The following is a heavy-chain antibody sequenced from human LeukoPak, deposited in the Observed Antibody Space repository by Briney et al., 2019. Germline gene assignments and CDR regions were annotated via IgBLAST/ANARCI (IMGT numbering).Heavy chain of an antibody. CDR2: ISGSGGST. Sequence: PGGSLRLSCVSSGFSFSNYAMSWVRQAPGKGLEWVSSISGSGGSTHYADSVKGRFTISRGKTKNTLYLQMNSLRAEDTAVYYCAKSAYYDASGYYREYYFDYWGQGTLVTVSS. CDR1: GFSFSNYA. D-gene: IGHD3-22*01. CDR3: AKSAYYDASGYYREYYFDY. V-gene: IGHV3-23*01. J-gene: IGHJ4*02.